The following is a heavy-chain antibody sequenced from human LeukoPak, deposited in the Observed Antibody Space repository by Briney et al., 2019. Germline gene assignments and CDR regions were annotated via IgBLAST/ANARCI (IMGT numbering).Heavy chain of an antibody. CDR3: ARLRSYASGTYYNDY. J-gene: IGHJ4*02. V-gene: IGHV1-2*02. CDR1: GFTFTGHY. Sequence: ASVKVSCKASGFTFTGHYMHWVRQAPGQGLEWMGWVNPNSGGTNYAQKFQGRVTMTRDTSISTAYMELSRLRSDDTAVYYCARLRSYASGTYYNDYWGQGTLVTVSS. CDR2: VNPNSGGT. D-gene: IGHD3-10*01.